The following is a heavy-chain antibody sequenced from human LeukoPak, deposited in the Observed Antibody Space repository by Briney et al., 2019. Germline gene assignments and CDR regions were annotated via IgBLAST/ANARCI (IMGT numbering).Heavy chain of an antibody. Sequence: SETLSLTCTVSGASLSGYYWTWIRQLPGKGLEWIGYNSYSRSTNYNPSLKSRVTISVDTSKNQFSLKLSSVTAADTAVYYCATSSDTASAYWGQGTLVTVSS. J-gene: IGHJ4*02. D-gene: IGHD5-18*01. CDR1: GASLSGYY. V-gene: IGHV4-59*08. CDR2: NSYSRST. CDR3: ATSSDTASAY.